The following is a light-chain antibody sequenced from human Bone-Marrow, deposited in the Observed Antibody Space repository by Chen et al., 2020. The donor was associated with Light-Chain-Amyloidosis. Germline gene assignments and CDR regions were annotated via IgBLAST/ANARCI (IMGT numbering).Light chain of an antibody. CDR1: STNVGTYNL. CDR3: CSYAPGNIFV. V-gene: IGLV2-23*01. J-gene: IGLJ1*01. CDR2: EDI. Sequence: HSALTQPASASVSPGPSITISSPGASTNVGTYNLVSWYQQFPEKVPKLIIYEDIKRPSGVSDRFSASKSGSTASLTISGLQAEDEADYYCCSYAPGNIFVFGNGTKVTVL.